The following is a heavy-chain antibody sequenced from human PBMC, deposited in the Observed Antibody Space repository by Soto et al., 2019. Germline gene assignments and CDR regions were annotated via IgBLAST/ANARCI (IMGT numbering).Heavy chain of an antibody. CDR1: GFTFSSFE. CDR2: VSRTGSTV. J-gene: IGHJ4*02. V-gene: IGHV3-48*03. Sequence: EEQLVESGGGLVQPGGSLRLSCTASGFTFSSFEMNWVRQAPGKGLEWVSYVSRTGSTVYYASSVEGRFTISRDNAKTSLSLQMNALGAEDTAIYYCARESGSGWYYFDSWGQGTLVTVSS. CDR3: ARESGSGWYYFDS. D-gene: IGHD6-19*01.